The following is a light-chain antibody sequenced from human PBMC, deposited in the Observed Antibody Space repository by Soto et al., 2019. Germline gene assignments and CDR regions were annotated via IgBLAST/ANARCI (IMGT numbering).Light chain of an antibody. Sequence: QSALTQPPSVSGSPGQSVTISCTGTSSDVGSYNRVSWYQQPPGTAPKLMIYEVSNRPSGVPDRFSGSKSGNTASLTISGLQAEDEADYSCCSFAGSYTYVFGGGTKLTVL. CDR2: EVS. J-gene: IGLJ1*01. CDR3: CSFAGSYTYV. V-gene: IGLV2-18*02. CDR1: SSDVGSYNR.